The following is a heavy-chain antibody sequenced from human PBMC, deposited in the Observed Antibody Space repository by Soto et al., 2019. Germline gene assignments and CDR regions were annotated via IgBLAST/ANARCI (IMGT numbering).Heavy chain of an antibody. V-gene: IGHV2-70*11. D-gene: IGHD3-10*01. CDR1: GFSLSTSGMC. J-gene: IGHJ4*02. CDR2: IDWDGDK. CDR3: ARINGDLSFDY. Sequence: SGPTLVNPRQTLTLTCTFSGFSLSTSGMCVSWIRQPPGKALEWLGRIDWDGDKYYSASQKTRLTISKGTSKNQVVLTMTNMDPVDTATYYCARINGDLSFDYWGQGTLVTVSS.